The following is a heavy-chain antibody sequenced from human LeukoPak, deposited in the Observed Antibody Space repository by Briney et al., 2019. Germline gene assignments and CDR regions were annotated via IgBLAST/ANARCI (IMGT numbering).Heavy chain of an antibody. CDR1: GGSISSEGYY. J-gene: IGHJ4*02. Sequence: PSETLSLTCTVSGGSISSEGYYWAWIRQPPGKGLEWIGSIYYSGSTYYDPSLKSRVTISVDTSKNQFSLKLTSVTAADTAVYYCARGLFGVVVPAAILEMGSGYFDYWGQGTLVTVSS. CDR2: IYYSGST. CDR3: ARGLFGVVVPAAILEMGSGYFDY. D-gene: IGHD2-2*02. V-gene: IGHV4-39*07.